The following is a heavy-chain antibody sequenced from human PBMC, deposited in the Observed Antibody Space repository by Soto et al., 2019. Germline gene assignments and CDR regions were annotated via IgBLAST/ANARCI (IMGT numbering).Heavy chain of an antibody. CDR2: TNPYNGIT. J-gene: IGHJ4*02. D-gene: IGHD3-22*01. Sequence: QVQLVQSGVEVKKPGASVKVSCKASGYTFTSYGISWVRQAPGQGLEWMGWTNPYNGITKYPQNLRGRVTMTTDTSTSTAYMELRSLRSDDTAVYYCARVFYSDSSGYYPDYWGQGTLVTVSS. CDR1: GYTFTSYG. V-gene: IGHV1-18*04. CDR3: ARVFYSDSSGYYPDY.